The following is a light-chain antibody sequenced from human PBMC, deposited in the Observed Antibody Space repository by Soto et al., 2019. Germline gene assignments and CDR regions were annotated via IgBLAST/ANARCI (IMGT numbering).Light chain of an antibody. CDR2: EVS. CDR1: SSDIGGHEY. Sequence: QSVLTQPASVSGSPGQSITISCTGSSSDIGGHEYVSWYQQHPGAAPKLLIYEVSRRPSGVSSRFSGSKSGNTASLTISGLQAEDQVDYYCSSYSSGSALYVFGSGTKLTVL. CDR3: SSYSSGSALYV. V-gene: IGLV2-14*03. J-gene: IGLJ1*01.